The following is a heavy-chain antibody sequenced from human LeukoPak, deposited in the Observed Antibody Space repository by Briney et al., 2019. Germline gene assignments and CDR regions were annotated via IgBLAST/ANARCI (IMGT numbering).Heavy chain of an antibody. CDR2: IWYDGSNT. D-gene: IGHD3-10*01. CDR1: GFTFSSYA. V-gene: IGHV3-30*02. Sequence: GGSLRLSCAASGFTFSSYALHWVRQAPGKGLEWVAVIWYDGSNTYYADSVKGRFTTSRDISNNTLYLQMNSLRPEDTAVYYCAKGRSGTYDASNIWGHGTMVTVSS. CDR3: AKGRSGTYDASNI. J-gene: IGHJ3*02.